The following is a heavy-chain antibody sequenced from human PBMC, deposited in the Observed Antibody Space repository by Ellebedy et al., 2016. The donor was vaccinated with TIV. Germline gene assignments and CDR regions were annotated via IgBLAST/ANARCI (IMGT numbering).Heavy chain of an antibody. CDR3: ARDGGSYSQYKWDY. Sequence: AASVKVSCKASGYTXXSYYIHSVRPPPGQPPAWMGIINPSGSSTSYAQKFQGRVTMTRDTSTSTVYMELSSLRSEDTAVYYCARDGGSYSQYKWDYWGQGTLVTVSS. CDR1: GYTXXSYY. CDR2: INPSGSST. D-gene: IGHD1-26*01. V-gene: IGHV1-46*01. J-gene: IGHJ4*02.